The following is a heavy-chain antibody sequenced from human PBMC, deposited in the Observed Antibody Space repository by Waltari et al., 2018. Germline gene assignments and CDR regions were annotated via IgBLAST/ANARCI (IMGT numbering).Heavy chain of an antibody. J-gene: IGHJ4*02. CDR1: GGSISSYY. D-gene: IGHD2-2*01. CDR2: IYTSGST. CDR3: ARAQEGGGYQLLDRNYFDY. V-gene: IGHV4-4*07. Sequence: QVQLQESGPGLVKPSETLSLTCTVSGGSISSYYWSWIRQPAGKGLEWIGRIYTSGSTNDNPSLKSRVTMSVDTSKSQFALKLSSVTAADTAVDYCARAQEGGGYQLLDRNYFDYWGQGTLVTVSS.